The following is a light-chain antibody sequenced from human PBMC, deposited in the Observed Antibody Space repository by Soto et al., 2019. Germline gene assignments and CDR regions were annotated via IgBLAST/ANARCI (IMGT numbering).Light chain of an antibody. J-gene: IGLJ3*02. CDR1: SSDVGDYNY. V-gene: IGLV2-14*01. CDR2: EVS. CDR3: CSYAGTYTWV. Sequence: QSALTQPASVSASPGQSITISCTGTSSDVGDYNYVSWYQQHPGKAPELMIYEVSNRPSGVSNRFSGSKSGNTASLTISGLQAEDEADYFCCSYAGTYTWVFGGGTQLTVL.